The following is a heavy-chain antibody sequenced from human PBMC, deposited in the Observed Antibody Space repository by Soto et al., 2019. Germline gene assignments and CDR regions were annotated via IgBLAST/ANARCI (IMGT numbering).Heavy chain of an antibody. J-gene: IGHJ4*02. CDR1: GGTFSSYG. V-gene: IGHV1-69*06. CDR2: IIPVLGTI. CDR3: ARGTLFRGCDSYYDH. Sequence: QVQLVQSGAELKKPGSSVNVSCKASGGTFSSYGFNWVRQAPGQGLEWMGGIIPVLGTINYALKFQGRVTITADKSTNTVYMDVSSLRSEDTALYYCARGTLFRGCDSYYDHWGLGTLVTVSS. D-gene: IGHD2-21*02.